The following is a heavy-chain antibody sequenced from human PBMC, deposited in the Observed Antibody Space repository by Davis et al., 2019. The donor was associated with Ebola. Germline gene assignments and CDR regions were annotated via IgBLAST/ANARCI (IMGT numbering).Heavy chain of an antibody. D-gene: IGHD3-3*01. CDR3: ASASFGVGPYSSSYYMDI. Sequence: ASVKVSCKASGHTFNSYYMNWVRQPPGQGLEWMGIIKPSGGATNYAQKFQGRVTMTSDTAASTVYMVLSSLRSDDTAVYYCASASFGVGPYSSSYYMDIWGTGTTVAVS. CDR2: IKPSGGAT. V-gene: IGHV1-46*02. J-gene: IGHJ6*03. CDR1: GHTFNSYY.